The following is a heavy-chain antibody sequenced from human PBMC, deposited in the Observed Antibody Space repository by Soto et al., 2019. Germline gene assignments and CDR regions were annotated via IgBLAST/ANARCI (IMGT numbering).Heavy chain of an antibody. CDR1: GFTFSSYG. CDR3: AKALGGSGSYYIFYYYYGMDV. CDR2: ISYDGSNK. J-gene: IGHJ6*02. V-gene: IGHV3-30*18. Sequence: PGGSLRLSCAASGFTFSSYGMHWVRQAPGKGLEWVAVISYDGSNKYYADSVKGRFTISRDNSKNTLYLQMNSLRAEDTAVYYCAKALGGSGSYYIFYYYYGMDVWGQGTTVTVSS. D-gene: IGHD3-10*01.